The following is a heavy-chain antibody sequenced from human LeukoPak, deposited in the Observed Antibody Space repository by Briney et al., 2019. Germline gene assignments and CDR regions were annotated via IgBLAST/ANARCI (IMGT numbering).Heavy chain of an antibody. J-gene: IGHJ5*02. CDR1: GYTFTEYY. D-gene: IGHD3-3*01. Sequence: GASVTVSCKASGYTFTEYYMHWVRQAPGQGLEWMGWINPNSGGTNYAQKFQGRVTMTRDTSISTAYMELSRLRSDDTAVYYCARDRQLSFGVVIPRWFGPWGQGTLVTVSS. CDR2: INPNSGGT. V-gene: IGHV1-2*02. CDR3: ARDRQLSFGVVIPRWFGP.